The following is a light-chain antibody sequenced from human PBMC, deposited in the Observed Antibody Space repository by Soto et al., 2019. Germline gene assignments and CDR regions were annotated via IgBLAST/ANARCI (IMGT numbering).Light chain of an antibody. J-gene: IGKJ1*01. CDR2: GAS. CDR3: QQYGSSRWT. Sequence: EMVLTQCPGTLSLCPGERATLSYRSSQIVGSNYLAWYQQKTGQAPRVLIYGASSRATGIPDTFSGSGYGTDFTLTISRLETEDFAVYYCQQYGSSRWTFGQGTKVDIK. CDR1: QIVGSNY. V-gene: IGKV3-20*01.